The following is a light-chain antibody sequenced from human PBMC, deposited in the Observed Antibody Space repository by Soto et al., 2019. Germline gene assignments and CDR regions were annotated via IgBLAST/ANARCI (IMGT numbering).Light chain of an antibody. CDR2: KAS. CDR3: QHYNSYSEA. CDR1: QTISSW. Sequence: DIPLAQSPSTLSGSGVHGLYMXSLASQTISSWLAWYQQKPGKAPKLLIYKASTLKSGVPSRFSGSGSGTEFTLTISSLQPDDFATYYCQHYNSYSEAFGQGTKVDIK. J-gene: IGKJ1*01. V-gene: IGKV1-5*03.